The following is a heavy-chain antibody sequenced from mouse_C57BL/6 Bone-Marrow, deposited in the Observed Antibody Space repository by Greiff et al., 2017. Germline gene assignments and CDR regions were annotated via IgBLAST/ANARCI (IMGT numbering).Heavy chain of an antibody. Sequence: EVMLVESGAELVRPGASVKLSCTASGFNIKDDYMHWVKQRPEQGLEWIGLIDPENGDTEYASKFQGKATITADTSSNTAYLQLSSLTSEDTAVYYCTVGNFDYWGQGTTLTVSS. CDR3: TVGNFDY. CDR2: IDPENGDT. CDR1: GFNIKDDY. V-gene: IGHV14-4*01. J-gene: IGHJ2*01.